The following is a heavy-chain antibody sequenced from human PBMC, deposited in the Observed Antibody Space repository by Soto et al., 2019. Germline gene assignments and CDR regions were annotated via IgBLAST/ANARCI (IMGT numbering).Heavy chain of an antibody. Sequence: PETLSLTCAVSGGSISSSNWWSWVRQPPGKGLEWIGEINHSGSTNYNPSLKSRVTISVDTSKNQFSLKLSSVTAADTAVYYCAGGSDGVIVVVPAASTTRKYYYYGMDVWGQGTTVTVSS. D-gene: IGHD2-2*01. J-gene: IGHJ6*02. V-gene: IGHV4-4*03. CDR3: AGGSDGVIVVVPAASTTRKYYYYGMDV. CDR2: INHSGST. CDR1: GGSISSSNW.